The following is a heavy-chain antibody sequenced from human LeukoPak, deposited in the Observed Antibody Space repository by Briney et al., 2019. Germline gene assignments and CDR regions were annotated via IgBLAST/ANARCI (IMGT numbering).Heavy chain of an antibody. D-gene: IGHD3-10*01. CDR3: ARVGWFSYYYYMDV. V-gene: IGHV4-61*05. CDR1: GGSISSSSYY. CDR2: IYYSGST. Sequence: SETLSLTCTVSGGSISSSSYYWGWIRQPPGKGLEWIGYIYYSGSTNYNPSLKSRVTISVDTSKNQFSLKLSSVTAADTAVYYCARVGWFSYYYYMDVWGKGTTVTVSS. J-gene: IGHJ6*03.